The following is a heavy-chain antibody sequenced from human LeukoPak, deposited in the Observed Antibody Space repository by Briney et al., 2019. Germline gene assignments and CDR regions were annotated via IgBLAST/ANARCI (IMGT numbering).Heavy chain of an antibody. V-gene: IGHV3-73*01. CDR2: IRNKANSYAT. J-gene: IGHJ4*02. CDR1: GFTFSGSA. Sequence: SGGSLRLSCAASGFTFSGSAMHWVRQASGKGLEWVGRIRNKANSYATAYAASVKGRFTISRDDSKNTAYLQMNSLKTEDTAVYYCARGPEGGPVAGALGFWGQGILVTVSS. CDR3: ARGPEGGPVAGALGF. D-gene: IGHD6-19*01.